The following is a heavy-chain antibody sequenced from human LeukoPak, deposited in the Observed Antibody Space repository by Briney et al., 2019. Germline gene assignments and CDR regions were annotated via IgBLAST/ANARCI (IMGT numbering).Heavy chain of an antibody. D-gene: IGHD3-9*01. CDR2: ISGSGGST. Sequence: PGGSLRLSCAASGFTFSSYWMSWVRQAPGKGLEWVSAISGSGGSTYYADSVKGRFTISRDNSKNTLYLQMNSLRAEDTAVYYCAKGVYYDILPASTYFDYWGQGTLVTVSS. V-gene: IGHV3-23*01. J-gene: IGHJ4*02. CDR1: GFTFSSYW. CDR3: AKGVYYDILPASTYFDY.